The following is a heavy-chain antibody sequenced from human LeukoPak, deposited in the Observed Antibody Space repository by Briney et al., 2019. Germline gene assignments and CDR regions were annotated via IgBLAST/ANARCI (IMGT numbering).Heavy chain of an antibody. D-gene: IGHD6-6*01. CDR3: ASVKNRSIAARPFDY. CDR2: INHSGST. CDR1: GGSFSGYY. V-gene: IGHV4-34*01. Sequence: SETLSLTCAVYGGSFSGYYWSWIRQPPGKGLEWIGEINHSGSTNYNPSLKSRVTISVDTSKNQFSLKLSSVTAADTAVYYCASVKNRSIAARPFDYWGQGTLVTVSS. J-gene: IGHJ4*02.